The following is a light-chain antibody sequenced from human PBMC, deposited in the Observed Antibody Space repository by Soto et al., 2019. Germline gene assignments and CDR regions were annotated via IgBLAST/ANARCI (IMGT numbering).Light chain of an antibody. Sequence: QSVLTKPPSASGTPGQRVTISCSGSSSNIGSNTVNWYQQLPGTAPKLHIYSNNQRPSGVPDRFSGSKSGTSAALAISGLQSEDEADYYCAAWDDSLNGYVFGTGTKVTVL. CDR3: AAWDDSLNGYV. V-gene: IGLV1-44*01. CDR2: SNN. CDR1: SSNIGSNT. J-gene: IGLJ1*01.